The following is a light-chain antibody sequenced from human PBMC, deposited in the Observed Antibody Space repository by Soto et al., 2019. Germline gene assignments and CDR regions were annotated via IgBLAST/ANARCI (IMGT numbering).Light chain of an antibody. J-gene: IGKJ4*01. CDR3: QQYDNPPLT. CDR1: QDISNY. Sequence: DIQMTQSPSSLSASVGDRVTITCQASQDISNYLNWYQQKAGKAPKLLIYDASNLETGVSSRFSGSGSGTDFTFTISSLQPEDIATYYCQQYDNPPLTFGGGTKVDNK. CDR2: DAS. V-gene: IGKV1-33*01.